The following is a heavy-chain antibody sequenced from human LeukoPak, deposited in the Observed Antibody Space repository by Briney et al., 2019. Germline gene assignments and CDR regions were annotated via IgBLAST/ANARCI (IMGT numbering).Heavy chain of an antibody. CDR3: ARGPGLLWSPYYFDY. CDR1: GGSISSYY. D-gene: IGHD2-15*01. J-gene: IGHJ4*02. V-gene: IGHV4-59*01. Sequence: PSETLSLTCTVSGGSISSYYWSWIRQPPGKGLEWIGYIYYSGSTSYNPSLKSRVTISVDTSKNQFSLKLSSVTAADTAVYYCARGPGLLWSPYYFDYWGQGTLVTVSS. CDR2: IYYSGST.